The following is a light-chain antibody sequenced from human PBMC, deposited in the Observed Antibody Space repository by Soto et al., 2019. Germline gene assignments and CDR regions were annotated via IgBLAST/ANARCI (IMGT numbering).Light chain of an antibody. CDR2: DAS. V-gene: IGKV1-5*01. CDR3: QQDNSYSGT. CDR1: QSIGNW. Sequence: EIQLTLKPATLSVALAYRPTITFRASQSIGNWLTWYQQKPGKAPKLLIFDASSLQSGAPSRFSGSGSGTEFTLTISSLQPDDLATYYCQQDNSYSGTFGQGTKVDIK. J-gene: IGKJ1*01.